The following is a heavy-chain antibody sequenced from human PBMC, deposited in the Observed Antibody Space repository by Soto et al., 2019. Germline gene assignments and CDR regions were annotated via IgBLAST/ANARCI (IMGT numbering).Heavy chain of an antibody. V-gene: IGHV1-69*12. CDR2: IIPIFGTA. Sequence: QAQLVQSGAEVNKPGSSVKGSCKASGGTFSSYAISWVRQAPGQGLEWMGGIIPIFGTANYAQKFQGRVTMTADESTSTAYMALSSLRSEDTAVYYCARHPGGRGYYYGMDVWGQGTTVTVSS. D-gene: IGHD2-15*01. J-gene: IGHJ6*02. CDR1: GGTFSSYA. CDR3: ARHPGGRGYYYGMDV.